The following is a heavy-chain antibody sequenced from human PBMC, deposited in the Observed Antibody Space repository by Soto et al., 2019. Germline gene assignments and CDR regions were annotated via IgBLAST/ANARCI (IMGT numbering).Heavy chain of an antibody. CDR3: ADIGSGSPPLHVPYYGMDV. CDR2: ISSSGSTI. J-gene: IGHJ6*02. Sequence: PGWSLRLSCAASGFTFISYEMNWVRQAPGKGLEWVSYISSSGSTIYYADSVKGRFTISRDNAKNSLYLQMNSLRAEDTAVYYCADIGSGSPPLHVPYYGMDVWGQGTTVTVSS. V-gene: IGHV3-48*03. CDR1: GFTFISYE. D-gene: IGHD1-26*01.